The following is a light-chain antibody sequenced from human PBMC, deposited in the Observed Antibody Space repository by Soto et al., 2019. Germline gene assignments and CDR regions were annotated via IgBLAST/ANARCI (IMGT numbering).Light chain of an antibody. CDR2: DAS. J-gene: IGKJ1*01. Sequence: DIQMTQSPSTLSASVGDRVTITCGASQSIRNWLARYQQKPGKVPKLLIYDASSLASGVPSRFSGSGSGTEFTLTISSLQPEDFATYYCQQSYSTPRTFGQGTKVDIK. CDR1: QSIRNW. V-gene: IGKV1-5*01. CDR3: QQSYSTPRT.